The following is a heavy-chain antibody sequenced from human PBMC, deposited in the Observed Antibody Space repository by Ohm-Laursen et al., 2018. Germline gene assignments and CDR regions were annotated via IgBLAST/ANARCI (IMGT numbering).Heavy chain of an antibody. CDR2: ISYDGSNK. Sequence: SLRLSCAASGFTFSSYGMHWVRQAPGKGLEWVAVISYDGSNKYYADSVKGRFTISRDNSKNTLYLQMNSLRAEDTAVYYCAKSVSSTTGWYGMDVWGQGTTATVSS. CDR3: AKSVSSTTGWYGMDV. V-gene: IGHV3-30*18. D-gene: IGHD2-2*01. J-gene: IGHJ6*02. CDR1: GFTFSSYG.